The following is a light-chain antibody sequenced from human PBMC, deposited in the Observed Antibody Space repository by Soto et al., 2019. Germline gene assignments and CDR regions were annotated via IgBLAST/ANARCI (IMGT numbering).Light chain of an antibody. CDR2: AAS. CDR1: QDIRND. Sequence: DIQMTQSPSSLSASVGDRVTITCRASQDIRNDLGWYQQKPGKAPKRLIYAASRLQSGVPSRFSSSVARTESPLIITRLQPEYFATYYCLHHNSHPLTFGVGTRVEIK. CDR3: LHHNSHPLT. V-gene: IGKV1-17*01. J-gene: IGKJ4*01.